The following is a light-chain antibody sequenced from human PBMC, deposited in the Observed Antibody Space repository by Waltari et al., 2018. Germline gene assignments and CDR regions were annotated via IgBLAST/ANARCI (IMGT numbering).Light chain of an antibody. J-gene: IGKJ1*01. V-gene: IGKV3-20*01. CDR1: QSLSGSY. Sequence: EIVLTQSPGTLSLSPGERATLSCRASQSLSGSYVAWYQQKTGQAPRLLIYGASTRATGIPGRFSVSGSGTDFTLSISRLEPEDFAVYYCQQYGSSPWTFGQGTKVEIK. CDR2: GAS. CDR3: QQYGSSPWT.